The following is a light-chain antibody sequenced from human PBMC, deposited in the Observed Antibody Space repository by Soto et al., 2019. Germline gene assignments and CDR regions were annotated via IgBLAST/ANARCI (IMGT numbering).Light chain of an antibody. J-gene: IGKJ4*01. CDR1: QNVGKY. CDR2: DAS. CDR3: QQRDRLPT. V-gene: IGKV3-11*01. Sequence: EIVLTRSPTTPSLSPGERASLSCRAGQNVGKYLAWYQVKPGQVPRIPIYDASNRATGIPARFSDSGSGTDFTLTISSIPPEDFAFDNCQQRDRLPTFGGGTKVDIK.